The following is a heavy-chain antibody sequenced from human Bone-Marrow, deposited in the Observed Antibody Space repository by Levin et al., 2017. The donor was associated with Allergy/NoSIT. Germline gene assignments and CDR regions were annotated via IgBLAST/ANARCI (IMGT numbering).Heavy chain of an antibody. CDR2: LSPGDSDT. D-gene: IGHD3-22*01. Sequence: GLLSPGDSDTRYNPSFQAQVTISADQSIDTAYLEWSSLRTSDTATYYCAKGSDTSGYYFDFWGQGTLVTVSS. CDR3: AKGSDTSGYYFDF. V-gene: IGHV5-51*01. J-gene: IGHJ4*02.